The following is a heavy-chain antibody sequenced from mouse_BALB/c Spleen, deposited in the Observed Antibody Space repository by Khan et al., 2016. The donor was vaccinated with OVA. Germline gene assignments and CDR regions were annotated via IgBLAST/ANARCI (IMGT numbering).Heavy chain of an antibody. D-gene: IGHD2-5*01. Sequence: QVQLQQSGPELKKPGETVRISCKASGYTFTTAGIQWVQKMPGKGLKWIGWINTHSGVPKYAEDFKGRFAFSLEISVSTAYLQIKNLKNEDTATXVCARGGGAYYRNYGYAMEYWGQGTSVTVSS. CDR2: INTHSGVP. J-gene: IGHJ4*01. CDR3: ARGGGAYYRNYGYAMEY. V-gene: IGHV9-4*02. CDR1: GYTFTTAG.